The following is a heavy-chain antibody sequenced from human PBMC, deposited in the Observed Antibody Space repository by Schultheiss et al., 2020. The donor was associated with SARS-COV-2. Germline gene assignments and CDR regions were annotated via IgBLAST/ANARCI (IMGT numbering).Heavy chain of an antibody. Sequence: GGSLRLSCAASGFTFSGYNMDWVRQAPGKGLEWVSSISTSSSYIYYADSVKGRFTISKDNAKNSLYLQMNSLRDEETAVYYCAREGYSSTYRYFQLWGQGTLVTVAS. CDR1: GFTFSGYN. CDR3: AREGYSSTYRYFQL. V-gene: IGHV3-21*01. CDR2: ISTSSSYI. D-gene: IGHD2-2*01. J-gene: IGHJ1*01.